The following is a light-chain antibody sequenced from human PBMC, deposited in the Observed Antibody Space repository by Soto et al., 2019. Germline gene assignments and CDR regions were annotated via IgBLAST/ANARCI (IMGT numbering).Light chain of an antibody. Sequence: EIVLTHAPGTLSFXPXXXXTXXXRAIQSVSSSYLAWYQQKPGQAPRLLIYGASSRATGIPDRFSGSGSGTDFTLTISRLEPEDFAVYYCQQYGSSPPYTFGQGTKVDIK. CDR1: QSVSSSY. J-gene: IGKJ2*01. V-gene: IGKV3-20*01. CDR3: QQYGSSPPYT. CDR2: GAS.